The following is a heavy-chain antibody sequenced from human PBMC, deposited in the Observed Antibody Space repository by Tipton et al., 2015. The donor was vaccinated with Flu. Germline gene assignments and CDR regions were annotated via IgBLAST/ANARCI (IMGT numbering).Heavy chain of an antibody. Sequence: SLRLSCAASGFTFSSYSMNWVRQAPGKGLEWVSSISSSSSYIYYADSVKGRFTISRDNAKNSLYLQMNSLRAEDTAVYYCARSQYSSSWYSSGYYYYGMDVWGQRTTVTVSS. J-gene: IGHJ6*02. CDR1: GFTFSSYS. CDR3: ARSQYSSSWYSSGYYYYGMDV. CDR2: ISSSSSYI. D-gene: IGHD6-13*01. V-gene: IGHV3-21*01.